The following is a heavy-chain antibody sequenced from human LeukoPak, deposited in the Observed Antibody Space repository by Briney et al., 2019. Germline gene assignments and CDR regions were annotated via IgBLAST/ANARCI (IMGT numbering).Heavy chain of an antibody. CDR1: GDSVSGNSAA. CDR3: ARTNRATTVTPDYHGVDV. J-gene: IGHJ6*02. D-gene: IGHD4-11*01. V-gene: IGHV6-1*01. Sequence: SQTLSLTCVISGDSVSGNSAAWNWIRQSPSRGLEWLGRTYYRSKWYNDYAVSVKSRITINPDTSKNQFSLQLNFVTPEDTAVYHCARTNRATTVTPDYHGVDVWGQGTSVTVSS. CDR2: TYYRSKWYN.